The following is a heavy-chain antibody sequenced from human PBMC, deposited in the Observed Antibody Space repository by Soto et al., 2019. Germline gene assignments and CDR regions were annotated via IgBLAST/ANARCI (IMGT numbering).Heavy chain of an antibody. CDR2: IYYSGST. CDR3: ARERGVYSSSWNGMDV. Sequence: PSETLSLTCTVSGGSISSYYWSWIRQPPGKGLEWIGYIYYSGSTNYNPSLKSRVTISVDTSKNQFSLKLSSVTAADTAVYYCARERGVYSSSWNGMDVWGQGTTVTVSS. V-gene: IGHV4-59*01. CDR1: GGSISSYY. D-gene: IGHD6-13*01. J-gene: IGHJ6*02.